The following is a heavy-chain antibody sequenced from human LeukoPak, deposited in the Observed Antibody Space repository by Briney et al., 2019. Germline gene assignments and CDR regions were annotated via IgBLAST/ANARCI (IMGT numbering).Heavy chain of an antibody. Sequence: GGSLRLSRAASGFTFSSYAMHWVRQAPGKGLEWVAVISYDGSNKYYADSVKGRFTISRDNSKNTLYLQMNSLRAEDTAVYYARAPGPAFDIWGQGTMVTVSS. V-gene: IGHV3-30-3*01. CDR2: ISYDGSNK. J-gene: IGHJ3*02. CDR1: GFTFSSYA. CDR3: RAPGPAFDI. D-gene: IGHD3-10*01.